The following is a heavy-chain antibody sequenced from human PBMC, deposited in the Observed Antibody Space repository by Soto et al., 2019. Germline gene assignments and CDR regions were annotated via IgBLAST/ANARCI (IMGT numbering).Heavy chain of an antibody. D-gene: IGHD3-3*01. Sequence: GGSLRLSCAASGFTFSSYGMHWVRQAPGKGLEWVAVIWYDGSNKYYADSVKGRFTISRDNSKNTLYLQMNSLRAEDTAVYYCARTPYDFWSGYTYYFDYWGQGTLVTVSS. CDR1: GFTFSSYG. CDR3: ARTPYDFWSGYTYYFDY. V-gene: IGHV3-33*01. J-gene: IGHJ4*02. CDR2: IWYDGSNK.